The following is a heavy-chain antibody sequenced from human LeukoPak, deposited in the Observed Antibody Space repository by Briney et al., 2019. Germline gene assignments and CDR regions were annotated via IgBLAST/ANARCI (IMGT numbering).Heavy chain of an antibody. CDR3: ARAGLTLVIGAFDI. J-gene: IGHJ3*02. CDR2: IIPIFGTA. CDR1: GGTFSSYA. Sequence: SVNVSCKASGGTFSSYAISWVRQAPGQGLEWMGGIIPIFGTANYAQKFQGRVTITADESTSTAYMELSSLRSEDTAVYYCARAGLTLVIGAFDIWGQGTMVTVSS. V-gene: IGHV1-69*13. D-gene: IGHD3-22*01.